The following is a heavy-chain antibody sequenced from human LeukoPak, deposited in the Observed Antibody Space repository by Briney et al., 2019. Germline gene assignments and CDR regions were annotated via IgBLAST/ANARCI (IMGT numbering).Heavy chain of an antibody. D-gene: IGHD3-22*01. J-gene: IGHJ3*02. Sequence: GGSLTPSQAAYWFTVTRTYTGWVRQAPGNGLEWVSVIYSGGSTYYADSVKGRFTISRDNSKNTLYLQMNSLRAEDTAVYYCARVPYDSSYGAFDIWGQGTMVTVSS. CDR2: IYSGGST. CDR1: WFTVTRTY. V-gene: IGHV3-53*01. CDR3: ARVPYDSSYGAFDI.